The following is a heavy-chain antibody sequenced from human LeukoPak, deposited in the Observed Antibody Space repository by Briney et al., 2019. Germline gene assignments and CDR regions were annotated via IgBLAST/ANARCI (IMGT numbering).Heavy chain of an antibody. Sequence: GGSLRLSCTASGFTFSNHAMHWVRQGPGKGLEWVAFIRYEGRYKYYAASVKGRFTISRDNSKNTLYLQMNSLRAEDTAVYYCAKDHSTDWLPDYWGQGTLVTVSS. J-gene: IGHJ4*02. CDR3: AKDHSTDWLPDY. CDR1: GFTFSNHA. V-gene: IGHV3-30*02. CDR2: IRYEGRYK. D-gene: IGHD2/OR15-2a*01.